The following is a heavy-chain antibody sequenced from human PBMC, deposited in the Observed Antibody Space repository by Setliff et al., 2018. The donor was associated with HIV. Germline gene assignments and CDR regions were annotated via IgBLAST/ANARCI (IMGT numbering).Heavy chain of an antibody. D-gene: IGHD2-21*02. CDR2: ISATGTTV. CDR3: MRWGLPYAIDY. J-gene: IGHJ4*02. CDR1: GFVFSDHS. Sequence: GGSLRLSCAASGFVFSDHSLHWVRQVPGEGLEWLSYISATGTTVSYADSVRGRFIISRDSVTNVLYLQMKSLRVEDTALYYCMRWGLPYAIDYWGQGMLVTVSS. V-gene: IGHV3-48*01.